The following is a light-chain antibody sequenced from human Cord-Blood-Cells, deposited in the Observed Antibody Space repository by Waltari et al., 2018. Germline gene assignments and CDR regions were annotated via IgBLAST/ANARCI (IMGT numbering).Light chain of an antibody. CDR1: SSNIGSNT. J-gene: IGLJ3*02. CDR3: AAWDDSLNGWV. Sequence: QSVLTQPPSASGTPGQRVTISCSGSSSNIGSNTVNWYQQLPGTAPKHLIYRNNQRPSGVPDRFSGSKSGTSASLAISGLQAEDEADYYCAAWDDSLNGWVFGGGTKLTVL. CDR2: RNN. V-gene: IGLV1-44*01.